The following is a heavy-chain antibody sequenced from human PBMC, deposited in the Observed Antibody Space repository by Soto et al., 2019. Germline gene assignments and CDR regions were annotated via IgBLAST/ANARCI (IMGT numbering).Heavy chain of an antibody. V-gene: IGHV3-23*01. CDR3: AKNQGVELVPLATVDWFDP. Sequence: GGSLRVSWAASSFIFENVGRIWVRQSPIKGLEWISSISGSGFKKYYADSVKGRFTISRDNSKSTVYLELNNLSAEDTAVYHCAKNQGVELVPLATVDWFDPWGQGSVVTVSS. D-gene: IGHD1-26*01. J-gene: IGHJ5*02. CDR2: ISGSGFKK. CDR1: SFIFENVG.